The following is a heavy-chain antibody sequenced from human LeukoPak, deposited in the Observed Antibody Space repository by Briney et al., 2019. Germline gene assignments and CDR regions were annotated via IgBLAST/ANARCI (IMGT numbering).Heavy chain of an antibody. CDR1: GVTFSSYV. D-gene: IGHD3-3*01. CDR2: ISGSGGGT. J-gene: IGHJ3*02. CDR3: AREHYDFWSGYFYAFDI. Sequence: PGGSLRLSCEASGVTFSSYVMSWVRQAPGKGPEWVSGISGSGGGTYYADSVKGRFAISRDNSKNTLYLQMNSLRAEDTAVYYCAREHYDFWSGYFYAFDIWGQGTMVTVSS. V-gene: IGHV3-23*01.